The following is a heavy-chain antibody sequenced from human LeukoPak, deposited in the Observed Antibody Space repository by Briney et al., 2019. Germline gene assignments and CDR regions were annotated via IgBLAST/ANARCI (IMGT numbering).Heavy chain of an antibody. J-gene: IGHJ3*02. V-gene: IGHV1-2*02. Sequence: ASVKLSCKASGYTFTVYYMHWVRQAPGQGLEWMGWINPNSGGTKYAQNFQGRFSMIRDTSISTAYMELSRLRSDDTAVYYCARDGNWGSLGCAFDIWGQGTMVTVSS. CDR1: GYTFTVYY. CDR2: INPNSGGT. D-gene: IGHD7-27*01. CDR3: ARDGNWGSLGCAFDI.